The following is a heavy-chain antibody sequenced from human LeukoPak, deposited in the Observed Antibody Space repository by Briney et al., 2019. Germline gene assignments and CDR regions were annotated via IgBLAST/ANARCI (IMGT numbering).Heavy chain of an antibody. V-gene: IGHV3-21*01. CDR1: GGSISNYY. CDR2: IGGSSTSI. CDR3: AREAEEAFDY. Sequence: PSETLSLTCTVSGGSISNYYWSWIRQPPGKGLEWVSSIGGSSTSIYYADSVKGRFTISRDNAKNSLYLQMNRLRAEDTAVYFCAREAEEAFDYWDQGTLVTVSS. J-gene: IGHJ4*02.